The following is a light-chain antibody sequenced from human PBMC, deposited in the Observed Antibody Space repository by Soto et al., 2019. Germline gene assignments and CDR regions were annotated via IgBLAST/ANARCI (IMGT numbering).Light chain of an antibody. J-gene: IGLJ2*01. CDR2: EVN. CDR1: SSDVGSYNL. V-gene: IGLV2-23*02. CDR3: CSYGGSYTGI. Sequence: QSALTQPASVSGSPGQSITISCTGTSSDVGSYNLVSWYQQHPGKAPKFMIYEVNKRPSGVSNRFSGSKSGNTASLTISGLQAEDEADYYCCSYGGSYTGIFGGGTKLTV.